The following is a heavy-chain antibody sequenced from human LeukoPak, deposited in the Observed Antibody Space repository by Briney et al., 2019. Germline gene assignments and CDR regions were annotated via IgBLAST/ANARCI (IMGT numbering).Heavy chain of an antibody. D-gene: IGHD2-15*01. J-gene: IGHJ6*02. Sequence: GGSLRLSCAASGFTFSSYWMSWVRQAPGKGLEWVSGINWNGGSTGYADSVKGRFTISRDNAKNSLYLQMNSLRAEDTALYHCARAGGGGDYYYGMDVWGQGTTVTVSS. CDR2: INWNGGST. CDR1: GFTFSSYW. CDR3: ARAGGGGDYYYGMDV. V-gene: IGHV3-20*01.